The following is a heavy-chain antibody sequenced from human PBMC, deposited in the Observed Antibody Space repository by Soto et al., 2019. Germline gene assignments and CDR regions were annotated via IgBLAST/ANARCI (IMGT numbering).Heavy chain of an antibody. Sequence: ASVKVSCKASGYTFTSYDINWVRQATGQGLEWMGWMNPNSGNTGYAQKFQGRVTMTRNTSISTAYMELSSLRSEDTAVYYCARGEARPGYDFWSGYYTPYYGMDVWGQGTTVTVS. CDR1: GYTFTSYD. CDR3: ARGEARPGYDFWSGYYTPYYGMDV. J-gene: IGHJ6*02. V-gene: IGHV1-8*01. D-gene: IGHD3-3*01. CDR2: MNPNSGNT.